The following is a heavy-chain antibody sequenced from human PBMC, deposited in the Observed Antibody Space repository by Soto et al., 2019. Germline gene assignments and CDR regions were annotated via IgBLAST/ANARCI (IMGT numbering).Heavy chain of an antibody. J-gene: IGHJ4*02. D-gene: IGHD3-10*01. CDR2: IYSGGYT. CDR1: GFTVSNNY. V-gene: IGHV3-53*01. CDR3: APQPGGGGY. Sequence: EVQLVESGGGLIQPGGSLRLSCAVSGFTVSNNYMSWVRQAPGKGLEGVSVIYSGGYTAYGDSVKGRFTISRDNSKNPLIPKRNSPRADPPAVYYGAPQPGGGGYGGQGTLVTVSS.